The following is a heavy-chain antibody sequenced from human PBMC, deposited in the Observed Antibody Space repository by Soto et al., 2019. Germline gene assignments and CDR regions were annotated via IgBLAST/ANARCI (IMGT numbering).Heavy chain of an antibody. V-gene: IGHV2-5*02. J-gene: IGHJ5*02. Sequence: QITLIESGPTLLKPTQTLTLTGNFSGFSLTSGEVGVAWIRPSPGKALEWLALIYWDDAKRYTPSLKIRLTMTKDTAKNQVVLTMPHVYPVDTATHFCAHRIYAATLSAFEAWCQGALVSVSS. D-gene: IGHD2-15*01. CDR2: IYWDDAK. CDR1: GFSLTSGEVG. CDR3: AHRIYAATLSAFEA.